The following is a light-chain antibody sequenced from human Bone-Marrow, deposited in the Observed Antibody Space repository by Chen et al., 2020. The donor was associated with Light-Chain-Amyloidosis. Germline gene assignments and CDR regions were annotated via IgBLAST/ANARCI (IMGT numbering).Light chain of an antibody. J-gene: IGLJ3*02. CDR2: DDS. Sequence: SYVLTQPSSVSVAPGQTATIACGGNNIGSTSVHWYQQTSGEAPLLVVYDDSERPSGIPERLSVSDSGNTATLTISRVEAGDEADYYCQVWDRSSDRPVFGGGTKLTVL. V-gene: IGLV3-21*02. CDR3: QVWDRSSDRPV. CDR1: NIGSTS.